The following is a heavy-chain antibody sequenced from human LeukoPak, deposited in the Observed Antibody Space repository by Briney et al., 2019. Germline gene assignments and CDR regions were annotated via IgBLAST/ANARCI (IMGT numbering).Heavy chain of an antibody. D-gene: IGHD3-10*01. CDR2: MKKDGSET. CDR3: GRHRSGSGTYFIDY. V-gene: IGHV3-7*01. J-gene: IGHJ4*02. CDR1: GFTFRDYS. Sequence: PGGSLRLSCVVSGFTFRDYSMIWVRQAPWKGLQWVANMKKDGSETKYGDFVKGRFTISRDNAKNSLFLQMNSLRVEDTAVYYCGRHRSGSGTYFIDYWGQGTLVSVSS.